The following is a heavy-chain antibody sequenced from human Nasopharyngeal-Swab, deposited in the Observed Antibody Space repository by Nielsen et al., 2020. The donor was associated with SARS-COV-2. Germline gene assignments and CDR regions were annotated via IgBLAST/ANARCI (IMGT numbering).Heavy chain of an antibody. CDR2: ISGGSIYI. CDR3: ARDQGIVGDSGGFDL. D-gene: IGHD1-26*01. Sequence: GESLKISCAASGFTFSSYSMNWVRQAPGKGLEWVSFISGGSIYIYYADSMKGRFTISRDNAKNSLYLQMNSLRAEDTAVYYCARDQGIVGDSGGFDLWGQGTLVTVPS. CDR1: GFTFSSYS. V-gene: IGHV3-21*01. J-gene: IGHJ4*02.